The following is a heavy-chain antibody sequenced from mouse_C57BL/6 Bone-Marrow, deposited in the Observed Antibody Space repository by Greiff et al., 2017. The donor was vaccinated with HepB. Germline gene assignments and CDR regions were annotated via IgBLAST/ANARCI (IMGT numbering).Heavy chain of an antibody. V-gene: IGHV10-1*01. J-gene: IGHJ2*01. CDR2: IRSKSNNYAT. Sequence: EVKLVESGGGLVQPKGSLKLSCAASGFSFNTYAMNWVRQAPGNGLEWVARIRSKSNNYATYYADSVKNRFTISREYSDSILYLQMNNLKTEDTAMYYCVRDRTGYFDYWGQGTTLTVSS. CDR3: VRDRTGYFDY. D-gene: IGHD3-1*01. CDR1: GFSFNTYA.